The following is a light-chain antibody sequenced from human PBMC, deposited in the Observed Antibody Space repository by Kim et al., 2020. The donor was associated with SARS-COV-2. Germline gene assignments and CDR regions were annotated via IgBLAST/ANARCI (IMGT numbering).Light chain of an antibody. CDR1: EVGRKY. CDR2: QAD. V-gene: IGLV3-1*01. CDR3: QAWDSLTAVV. J-gene: IGLJ2*01. Sequence: SYELTQPPSVSVSPGQTASITCSGDEVGRKYVCWYQQRPGQSPVMIIYQADKRPSGIPERFSGSNSGNTATLTISETQAMDEADYYCQAWDSLTAVVFGGGTQLTVL.